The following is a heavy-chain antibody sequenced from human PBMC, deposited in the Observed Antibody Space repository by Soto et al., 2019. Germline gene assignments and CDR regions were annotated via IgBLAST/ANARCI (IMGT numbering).Heavy chain of an antibody. Sequence: QVQLQESGPGLVKPSQTLSLTCTVSGGSISSGDYYWSWLRQPPGKGLEWIGYIYYSGSTYYNPSLHSRGTISVHTSTNQFSLKLRAVTAADTGVYYWARHDSSGYYYDWGRGTLVPVSS. D-gene: IGHD3-22*01. J-gene: IGHJ4*02. CDR2: IYYSGST. CDR3: ARHDSSGYYYD. V-gene: IGHV4-30-4*01. CDR1: GGSISSGDYY.